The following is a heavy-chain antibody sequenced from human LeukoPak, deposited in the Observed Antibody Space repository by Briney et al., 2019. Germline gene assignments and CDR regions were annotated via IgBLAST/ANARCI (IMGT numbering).Heavy chain of an antibody. CDR3: ARVRVGFGDGTFNY. Sequence: GGSLRLPCAASGFTFSSYWMSWVRQAPGKGLEWVANIKQDGSEKYYVDSVKGRFTISRDNAKNSLYLQMNSLRAEDTAVYYCARVRVGFGDGTFNYWGQGTLVTVSS. CDR2: IKQDGSEK. V-gene: IGHV3-7*01. J-gene: IGHJ4*02. CDR1: GFTFSSYW. D-gene: IGHD3-10*01.